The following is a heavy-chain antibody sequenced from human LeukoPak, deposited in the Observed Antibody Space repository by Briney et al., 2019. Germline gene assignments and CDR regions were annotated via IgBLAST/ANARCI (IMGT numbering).Heavy chain of an antibody. CDR1: GDSITXYX. V-gene: IGHV4-4*07. CDR3: ARSLYDSSGYQYEPWFDH. D-gene: IGHD3-22*01. CDR2: FYTTENA. Sequence: SXXXSXXCTVSGDSITXYXXSWIRQPAGKXXXXXXXFYTTENANYNPSLKSRVTMSVDTSKNQFSLNLSSVTAADTAVYYCARSLYDSSGYQYEPWFDHWGRGTLVTVSS. J-gene: IGHJ5*02.